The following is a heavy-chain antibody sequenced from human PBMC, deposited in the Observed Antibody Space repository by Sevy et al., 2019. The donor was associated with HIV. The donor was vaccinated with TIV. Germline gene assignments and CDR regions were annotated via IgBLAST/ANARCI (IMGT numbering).Heavy chain of an antibody. CDR3: ARGHVVVPGAAPYYYYHMDV. CDR2: VSSSSGYI. CDR1: GFSFSTYS. V-gene: IGHV3-21*01. D-gene: IGHD2-2*01. J-gene: IGHJ6*03. Sequence: GGSLRLSCAASGFSFSTYSMNWVRQAPGKGLELVSSVSSSSGYIYYADSVKGRFTISRDNAKNSLYLEMNSLRAEDTAVYFCARGHVVVPGAAPYYYYHMDVWGKGTTVTVSS.